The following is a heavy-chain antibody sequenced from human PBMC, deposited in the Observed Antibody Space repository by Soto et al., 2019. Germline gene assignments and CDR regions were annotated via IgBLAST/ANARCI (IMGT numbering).Heavy chain of an antibody. CDR1: GFTFSSHG. CDR3: AKLRVLEWDVQASDY. CDR2: IPYDGSHQ. Sequence: QVHLVESGGGVVQPGRSLRLSCAASGFTFSSHGMHWIRQAPGKGLEWVAVIPYDGSHQYYADSVKGRFSISRDNSKNTLYLQMNSLRAEDTAVYYCAKLRVLEWDVQASDYWGQGTLVSVSS. J-gene: IGHJ4*02. V-gene: IGHV3-30*18. D-gene: IGHD3-3*01.